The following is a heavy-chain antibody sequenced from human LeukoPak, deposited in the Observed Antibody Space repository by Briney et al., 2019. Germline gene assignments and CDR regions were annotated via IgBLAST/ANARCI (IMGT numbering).Heavy chain of an antibody. CDR1: GYTFTDYY. J-gene: IGHJ3*02. D-gene: IGHD1-26*01. CDR2: INPDSGGT. CDR3: ARPHDGGSYSNDAFDI. Sequence: ASVKVSRKASGYTFTDYYMHWVRQAPGQGLEWMGWINPDSGGTRYSQKFQGRATMTRDTSINTVYMELSRLRSDDTAVYYCARPHDGGSYSNDAFDIWGQGTMVTVSS. V-gene: IGHV1-2*02.